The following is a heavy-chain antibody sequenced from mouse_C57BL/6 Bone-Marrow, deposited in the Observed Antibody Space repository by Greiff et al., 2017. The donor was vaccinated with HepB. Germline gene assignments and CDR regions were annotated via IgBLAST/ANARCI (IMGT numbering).Heavy chain of an antibody. V-gene: IGHV5-4*01. CDR2: ISDGGSYT. J-gene: IGHJ3*01. CDR3: ARDCYYGSSWFAY. CDR1: GFTFSSYA. D-gene: IGHD1-1*01. Sequence: EVKLVESGGGLVKPGGSLKLSCAASGFTFSSYAVSWVRQTPEKRLEWVATISDGGSYTYYPDNVKGRFTISRDNAKNNLYLQMSHLKSEDTAMYYCARDCYYGSSWFAYWGQGTRVTVSA.